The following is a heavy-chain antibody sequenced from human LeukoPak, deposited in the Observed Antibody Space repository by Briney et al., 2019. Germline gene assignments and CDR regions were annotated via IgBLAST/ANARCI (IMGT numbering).Heavy chain of an antibody. J-gene: IGHJ4*02. CDR2: INPSGGST. V-gene: IGHV1-46*03. Sequence: ASVKVSCKASGYTFTSYYMHWVRQAPGRGLEWMGIINPSGGSTSYAQKFQGRVTMTRDTSTSTVYMELSSLRSEDTAVYYCAQQLVKGSFDYWGQGTLVTVSS. CDR3: AQQLVKGSFDY. CDR1: GYTFTSYY. D-gene: IGHD6-13*01.